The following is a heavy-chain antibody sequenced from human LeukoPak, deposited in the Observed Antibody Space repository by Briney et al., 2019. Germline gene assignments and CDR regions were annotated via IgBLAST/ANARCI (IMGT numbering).Heavy chain of an antibody. V-gene: IGHV4-34*01. D-gene: IGHD3-3*01. Sequence: PSETLSLTCAVYGGSFSGYYWSWIRQPPGKGLEWIGEINHSGSTNYNPSLKSRVTISVDTSKNQFSLKLSSVTAADTAVYYCARSLDFILRGYFDYWGQGTLVTVSS. CDR3: ARSLDFILRGYFDY. J-gene: IGHJ4*02. CDR1: GGSFSGYY. CDR2: INHSGST.